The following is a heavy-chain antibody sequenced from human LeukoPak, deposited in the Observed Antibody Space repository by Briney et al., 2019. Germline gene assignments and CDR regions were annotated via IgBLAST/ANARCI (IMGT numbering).Heavy chain of an antibody. V-gene: IGHV4-39*01. CDR2: IYYSGST. J-gene: IGHJ4*02. CDR1: GGSISSSSYY. Sequence: SETLSLTCTVSGGSISSSSYYWGWIRQPPGKGLEWIGSIYYSGSTYYNPSLKSRVTISVDTSKNQLSLKLSSVTAADTAVYYCARAGYCSGGSCYPVDYWGQGTLVTVSS. D-gene: IGHD2-15*01. CDR3: ARAGYCSGGSCYPVDY.